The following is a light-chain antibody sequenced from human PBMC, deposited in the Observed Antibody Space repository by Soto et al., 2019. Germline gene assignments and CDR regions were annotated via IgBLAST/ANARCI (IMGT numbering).Light chain of an antibody. CDR3: QQYNGWPLT. CDR1: QSVSRN. V-gene: IGKV3-15*01. CDR2: SAS. Sequence: EIVMTQSPATLSVSPGERATLSCRASQSVSRNLAWYQQKPGQAPRLLVSSASTRATGIPATFSGSGSGTEFTLTISSLQSEDFAIYYCQQYNGWPLTFGGGTKVDIK. J-gene: IGKJ4*01.